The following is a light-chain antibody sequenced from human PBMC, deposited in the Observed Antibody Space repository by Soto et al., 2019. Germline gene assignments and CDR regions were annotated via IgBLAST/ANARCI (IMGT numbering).Light chain of an antibody. J-gene: IGLJ3*02. CDR1: SSDVGGYNY. CDR2: DVS. CDR3: SSYTSSSTRV. V-gene: IGLV2-14*01. Sequence: QSVLTQPASVSGSPGQSITISCTGASSDVGGYNYVSWYQQHPGKAPKLMIYDVSKRPSGVSNRFSGSKSGNTASLTISGLQTEDAADYYCSSYTSSSTRVFGGGTQLTVL.